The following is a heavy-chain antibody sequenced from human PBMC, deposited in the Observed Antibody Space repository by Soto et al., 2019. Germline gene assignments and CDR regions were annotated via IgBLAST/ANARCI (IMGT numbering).Heavy chain of an antibody. J-gene: IGHJ3*01. D-gene: IGHD2-2*01. V-gene: IGHV3-48*02. CDR3: AKIPCREYCSNTPTAFGE. CDR1: GFTFSVYS. Sequence: PGGSLRLSCAASGFTFSVYSMNWIRQAPGKGLQWVSYMTSDMKTIHYADSVKGRFTISRDNAKNLVYLQMTSLRDEDTAVYYCAKIPCREYCSNTPTAFGEWGQGTMVTVSS. CDR2: MTSDMKTI.